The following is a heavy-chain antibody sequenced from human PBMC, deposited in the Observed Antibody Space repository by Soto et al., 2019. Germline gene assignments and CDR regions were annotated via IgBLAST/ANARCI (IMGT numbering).Heavy chain of an antibody. D-gene: IGHD6-13*01. J-gene: IGHJ4*02. CDR2: IYYSGST. V-gene: IGHV4-61*01. CDR3: ARDSGIAAAGLDY. CDR1: GDSVSSGSYY. Sequence: SETLSLTCTVSGDSVSSGSYYWSWIRQPPGKGLEWIGYIYYSGSTDYNPSLKSRVTLSVDTSKNQFFLNLSSLTAADTAVYYCARDSGIAAAGLDYWGQGTLVTVSS.